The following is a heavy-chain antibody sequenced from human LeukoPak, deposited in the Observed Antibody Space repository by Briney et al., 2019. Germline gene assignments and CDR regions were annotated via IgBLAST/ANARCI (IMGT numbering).Heavy chain of an antibody. CDR3: ARDPGWGAYDI. D-gene: IGHD7-27*01. CDR2: IEGDGSAK. V-gene: IGHV3-7*01. CDR1: AFIFSRYW. J-gene: IGHJ3*02. Sequence: PGGSLRLSCAASAFIFSRYWMSWVRQAPGKGLECVANIEGDGSAKNYVDSVKGRFTISRDNAENSLYLQMDSLRVEDTAIYYCARDPGWGAYDIWGQGAMVTISS.